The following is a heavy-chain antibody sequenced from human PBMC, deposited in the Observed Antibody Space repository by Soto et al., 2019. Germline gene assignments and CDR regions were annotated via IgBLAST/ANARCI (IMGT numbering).Heavy chain of an antibody. CDR1: GFTFSSYW. Sequence: EVQLVESGGGLVQPGGSLRLSCAASGFTFSSYWMHRVRQAPGKGLVWVSRINSDGSSTSYADSVKGRFTISRDNAKNTLYLQMNSLRAEDTAVYYCASISSSWNNFDYWGQGTLVTVSS. CDR3: ASISSSWNNFDY. V-gene: IGHV3-74*01. J-gene: IGHJ4*02. CDR2: INSDGSST. D-gene: IGHD6-13*01.